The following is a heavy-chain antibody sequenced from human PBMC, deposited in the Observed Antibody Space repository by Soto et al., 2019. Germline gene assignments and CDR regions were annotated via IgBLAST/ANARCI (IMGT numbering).Heavy chain of an antibody. CDR2: MNPNSGNT. Sequence: QVQLVQSGAEVKKPGASVKVSCKASGYTFTSSDINWVRQATGQGLEWMGWMNPNSGNTGYAQKFQGRVTMTRNTTISTAYMELSSLGSEDAAVYYGPRDRSGYLDYWGQGTLVTVSP. CDR1: GYTFTSSD. V-gene: IGHV1-8*01. D-gene: IGHD2-15*01. J-gene: IGHJ4*02. CDR3: PRDRSGYLDY.